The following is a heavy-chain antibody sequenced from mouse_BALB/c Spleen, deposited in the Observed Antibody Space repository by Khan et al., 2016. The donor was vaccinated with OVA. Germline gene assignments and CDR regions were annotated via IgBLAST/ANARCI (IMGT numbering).Heavy chain of an antibody. Sequence: QVQLKQSGAELVKPGASVKLSCKASGYTFTDYIIHWVKQRSGQGLEWIGWFYPGSGSIKYNEKFKDKATLTADTSSSTVYMQLSRLTSEDSAVYYCARLYYDSGYFDVWGAGTTVTVSS. CDR2: FYPGSGSI. CDR3: ARLYYDSGYFDV. V-gene: IGHV1-62-2*01. CDR1: GYTFTDYI. J-gene: IGHJ1*01. D-gene: IGHD1-1*01.